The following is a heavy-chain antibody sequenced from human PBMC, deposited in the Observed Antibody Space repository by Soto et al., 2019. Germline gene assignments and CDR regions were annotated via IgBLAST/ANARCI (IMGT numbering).Heavy chain of an antibody. Sequence: GGSLRLSCVASGFTFSTYAMNWVRQAPGKGLEWVAVISADGNTRFYADSVKGRFTISRDSPKNTLYLQMDSLRPEDTAVFYCAKNQERELPRVIDFWGQGTLVTVSS. D-gene: IGHD1-7*01. V-gene: IGHV3-30-3*02. CDR2: ISADGNTR. J-gene: IGHJ4*02. CDR3: AKNQERELPRVIDF. CDR1: GFTFSTYA.